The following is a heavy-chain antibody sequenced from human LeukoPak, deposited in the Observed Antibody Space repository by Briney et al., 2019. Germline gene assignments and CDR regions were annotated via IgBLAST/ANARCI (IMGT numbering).Heavy chain of an antibody. V-gene: IGHV3-7*01. CDR2: INKDGSET. J-gene: IGHJ4*02. CDR3: ARDKVTN. CDR1: GFTFSNYW. Sequence: GGSLRLSCAASGFTFSNYWMSWVRQAPGKGLEWVAHINKDGSETYYVDSVKGRFTISRGNAKNSLYLQMNSLRVEDTAVYYCARDKVTNWGQGTLVTVSS.